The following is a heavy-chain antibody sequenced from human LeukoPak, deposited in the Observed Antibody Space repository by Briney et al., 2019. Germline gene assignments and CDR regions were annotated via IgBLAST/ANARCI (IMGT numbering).Heavy chain of an antibody. CDR1: GFTFSSYA. D-gene: IGHD1-26*01. CDR2: ISGSGGST. Sequence: PGGSLRLSCAASGFTFSSYAMSWVRKAPGKGLEWVSAISGSGGSTYYADSVKGRFTISRDNSKDTLYLQMDRLRAGDTAVYDCAKDPIFSGSYGVFDSWGQGTLVTVSS. J-gene: IGHJ4*02. CDR3: AKDPIFSGSYGVFDS. V-gene: IGHV3-23*01.